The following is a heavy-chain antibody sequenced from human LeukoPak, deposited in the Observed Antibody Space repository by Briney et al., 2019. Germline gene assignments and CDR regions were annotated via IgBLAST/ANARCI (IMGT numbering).Heavy chain of an antibody. CDR2: IYYSGST. CDR1: GGSISRSSYY. V-gene: IGHV4-39*07. CDR3: ARVSSSWYQDWYFDL. Sequence: SETLSLTCTVSGGSISRSSYYWGWIRQPPGKGLEWIGSIYYSGSTYYNPSLKSRVTMSVDTSKNQFSLKLSSVTAADTAVYYCARVSSSWYQDWYFDLWGRGTLVTVSS. J-gene: IGHJ2*01. D-gene: IGHD6-13*01.